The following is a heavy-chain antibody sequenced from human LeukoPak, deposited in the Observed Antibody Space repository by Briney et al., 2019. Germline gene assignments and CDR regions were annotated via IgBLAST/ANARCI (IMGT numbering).Heavy chain of an antibody. CDR1: GGSISNYY. CDR3: ARAPDNYAGGDAFDM. V-gene: IGHV4-59*12. D-gene: IGHD3-10*02. CDR2: IYYSGST. J-gene: IGHJ3*02. Sequence: SETLSLTCTVSGGSISNYYWSWIRQPPGKGLEWIGYIYYSGSTDYNPSLKSRVTISVETSKNQFSLKLSSVTAADTAVYFCARAPDNYAGGDAFDMWGQGTMVTVSS.